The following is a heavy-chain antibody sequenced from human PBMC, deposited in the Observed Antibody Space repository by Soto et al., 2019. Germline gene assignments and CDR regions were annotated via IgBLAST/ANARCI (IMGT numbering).Heavy chain of an antibody. V-gene: IGHV3-23*01. CDR1: GFTFCSYA. CDR2: ISGSGGST. D-gene: IGHD4-17*01. J-gene: IGHJ1*01. CDR3: AKEGDYGDYAASGGIDD. Sequence: PGGSLRHSGAASGFTFCSYAMCWVRQAPGKGLEWVSAISGSGGSTYYADSVKGRFTISRDNSKNTLYLQMNSLRAEDTAVYYCAKEGDYGDYAASGGIDDRGQDGLVTISS.